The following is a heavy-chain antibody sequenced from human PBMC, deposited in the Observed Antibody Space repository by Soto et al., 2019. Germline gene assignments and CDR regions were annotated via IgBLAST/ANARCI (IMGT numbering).Heavy chain of an antibody. J-gene: IGHJ4*02. CDR3: ARDNRHSLDY. D-gene: IGHD2-21*01. V-gene: IGHV3-33*01. CDR1: GFTFSSYG. Sequence: QVQLVESGGGVVQPGRSLRLSCAASGFTFSSYGMHWVRQAPGKGLEWVAVIWYDGSNKYYADSVKGRFTISRDNSKNTLYRQMNSLRAEDTAVYFCARDNRHSLDYWGQGTLVTVSS. CDR2: IWYDGSNK.